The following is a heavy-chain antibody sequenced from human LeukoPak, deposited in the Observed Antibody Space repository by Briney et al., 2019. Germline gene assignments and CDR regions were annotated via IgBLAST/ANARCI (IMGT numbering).Heavy chain of an antibody. CDR1: GGSISSGGYY. D-gene: IGHD5-18*01. Sequence: SETLSLTCTVSGGSISSGGYYWSWIRQPPGKGLEWIGYIYYSGSTNYNPSLKSRVTISVDTSKNQFSLKLSSVTAADTAVYYCAQYSYGTFDYWGQGTLVTVSS. CDR3: AQYSYGTFDY. J-gene: IGHJ4*02. V-gene: IGHV4-61*08. CDR2: IYYSGST.